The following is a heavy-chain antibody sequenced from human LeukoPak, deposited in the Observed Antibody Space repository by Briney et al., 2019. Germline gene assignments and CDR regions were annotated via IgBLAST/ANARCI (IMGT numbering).Heavy chain of an antibody. V-gene: IGHV1-2*02. CDR3: ARAYGSGYNWFDP. Sequence: GASVKVSCKASGYTFTGYYMHWVRQAPGQGLEWMGWINPNSGGTNYAQKFQGRVTMTRDTSTSTVYMELSSLRSEDTAVYYCARAYGSGYNWFDPWGQGTLVTVSS. CDR2: INPNSGGT. CDR1: GYTFTGYY. D-gene: IGHD3-3*01. J-gene: IGHJ5*02.